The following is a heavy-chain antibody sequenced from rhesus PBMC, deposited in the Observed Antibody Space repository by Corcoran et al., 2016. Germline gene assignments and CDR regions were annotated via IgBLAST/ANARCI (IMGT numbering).Heavy chain of an antibody. D-gene: IGHD6-31*01. CDR3: ASTALWAAAGNDY. Sequence: QLQLQESGPGLAKPSETLSLTCAVSGYSLSSGYGWSWIRQPPGKGPEWIGYIASRRSPGADASPKSGVTISRDTPKSQGSRKLRSVTAADAAVYYCASTALWAAAGNDYWGQGVLVTVSS. CDR2: IASRRSP. J-gene: IGHJ4*01. V-gene: IGHV4-122*02. CDR1: GYSLSSGYG.